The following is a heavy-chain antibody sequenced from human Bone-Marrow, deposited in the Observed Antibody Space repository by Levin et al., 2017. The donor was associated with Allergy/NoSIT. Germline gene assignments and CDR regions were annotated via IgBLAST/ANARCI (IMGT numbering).Heavy chain of an antibody. CDR2: IYTSGST. V-gene: IGHV4-61*02. Sequence: SETLSLTCTVSGGSISSGSYYWSWIRQPAGKGLEWIGRIYTSGSTNYNSSLKSRVTISVDTSKNQFSLKLSSVTAADTAVYYCARDRTWGYYYYHMDVWGKGTTVTVSS. CDR3: ARDRTWGYYYYHMDV. D-gene: IGHD3-16*01. CDR1: GGSISSGSYY. J-gene: IGHJ6*03.